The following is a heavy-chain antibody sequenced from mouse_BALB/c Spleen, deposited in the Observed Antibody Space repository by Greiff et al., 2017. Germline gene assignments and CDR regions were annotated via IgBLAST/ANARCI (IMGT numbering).Heavy chain of an antibody. V-gene: IGHV1-5*01. D-gene: IGHD2-12*01. J-gene: IGHJ4*01. Sequence: EVQLKESGTVLARPGASVKMSCKASGYSFTSYWMHWVKQRPGQGLEWIGAIYPGNSDTSYNQKFKGKAKLTAVTSASTAYMELSSLTNEDSAVYYCTRSGALRRGYYYAMDYWGQGTSVTVSS. CDR2: IYPGNSDT. CDR3: TRSGALRRGYYYAMDY. CDR1: GYSFTSYW.